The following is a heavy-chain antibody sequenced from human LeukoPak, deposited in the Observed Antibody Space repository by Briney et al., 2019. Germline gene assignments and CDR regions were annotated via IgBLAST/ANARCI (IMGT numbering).Heavy chain of an antibody. J-gene: IGHJ6*03. D-gene: IGHD3-10*01. Sequence: ASVKVSCKAFGYTFTSNYMHWVRQAPGQGPEWMGVISPSGGSTTYAQKFQGRVTLTRDMSTSTDHLELSSLRSEDTAVYYCARVEYGSGSYYTIIPYYYYYYYMDVWGKGTTVTVSS. CDR1: GYTFTSNY. CDR3: ARVEYGSGSYYTIIPYYYYYYYMDV. V-gene: IGHV1-46*01. CDR2: ISPSGGST.